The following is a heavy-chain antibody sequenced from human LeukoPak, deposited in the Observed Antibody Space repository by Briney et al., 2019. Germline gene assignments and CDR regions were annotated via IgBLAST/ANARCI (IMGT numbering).Heavy chain of an antibody. J-gene: IGHJ4*02. CDR3: ARNSLCSSTSCYSHFDY. CDR2: INPSGGST. D-gene: IGHD2-2*01. V-gene: IGHV1-46*03. Sequence: ASVKVSRKASGYTFTSYYMHWVRQAPGQGLEWMGIINPSGGSTSYAQKFQGRVTTTRDTSTSTVYMELSSLRSEDTAVYYCARNSLCSSTSCYSHFDYWGQGTLVSVSS. CDR1: GYTFTSYY.